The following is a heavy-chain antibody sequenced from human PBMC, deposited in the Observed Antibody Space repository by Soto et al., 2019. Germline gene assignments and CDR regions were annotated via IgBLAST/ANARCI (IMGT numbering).Heavy chain of an antibody. J-gene: IGHJ4*02. CDR2: INPKTGDT. V-gene: IGHV1-2*02. CDR3: ARQLAYCGGDCYTEPIDY. D-gene: IGHD2-21*02. CDR1: GYTFTADY. Sequence: QAQLVQSGAEVKKPGASVKASCKTSGYTFTADYIPWVPQAPGQGLEWVGWINPKTGDTKYAQKLQGRVTMTGDTSITTAYMELGRLRSDDTAVYYCARQLAYCGGDCYTEPIDYWGQGTLVTVSS.